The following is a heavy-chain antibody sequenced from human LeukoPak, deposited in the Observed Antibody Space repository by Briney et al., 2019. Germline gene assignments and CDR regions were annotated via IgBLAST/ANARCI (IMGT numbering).Heavy chain of an antibody. J-gene: IGHJ4*02. CDR3: ARLSDY. Sequence: SDTLSLTCTVSGRSISSSHYYGGWIRQPPGKGLEWIGSINYSESTYYTPSIKSRVTISVDTSKNHFALRLNSVTAADTAVYYCARLSDYWGQGTQVTVSS. CDR2: INYSEST. V-gene: IGHV4-39*02. CDR1: GRSISSSHYY.